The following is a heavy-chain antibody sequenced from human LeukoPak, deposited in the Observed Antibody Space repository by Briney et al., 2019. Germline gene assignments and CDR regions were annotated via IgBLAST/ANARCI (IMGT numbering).Heavy chain of an antibody. CDR3: ARDGARQGFDY. D-gene: IGHD3-16*01. J-gene: IGHJ4*02. Sequence: SETLSLTCTVSGGSISSYYWSWIRQPAGKGLEWIGRIYTSGSTYYNPSLKSRVTISVDRSKNQFSLKLSSVTAADTAVYYCARDGARQGFDYWGQGTLVTVSS. CDR2: IYTSGST. V-gene: IGHV4-4*07. CDR1: GGSISSYY.